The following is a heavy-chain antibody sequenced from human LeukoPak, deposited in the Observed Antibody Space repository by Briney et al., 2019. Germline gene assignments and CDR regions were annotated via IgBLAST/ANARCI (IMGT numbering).Heavy chain of an antibody. CDR2: IYYSGST. V-gene: IGHV4-39*07. CDR1: GGSISSSSYY. Sequence: SETLSLTCTVSGGSISSSSYYWGWIRQPPGKGLEWIGSIYYSGSTYYNPSLKSRVTISVDTSKNQFSLKLSSVTAADTAVYYCSSLPNIVATGYYFDYWGQGTLVTVSS. J-gene: IGHJ4*02. D-gene: IGHD5-12*01. CDR3: SSLPNIVATGYYFDY.